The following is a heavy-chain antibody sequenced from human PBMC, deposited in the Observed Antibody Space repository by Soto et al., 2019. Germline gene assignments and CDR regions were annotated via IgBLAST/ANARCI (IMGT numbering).Heavy chain of an antibody. CDR3: ARRSSGWYFDY. CDR1: GFTFSNYA. D-gene: IGHD6-19*01. Sequence: EVQQLESGGGLVQPGGSLRSSCAAPGFTFSNYAMNWVRQAPGKGLEWVSVISGSGGSTYYADSVKGRFTISRDNSKNTLYLQMNSLRGEDTAVYYCARRSSGWYFDYWGQGTLVTVSS. J-gene: IGHJ4*02. V-gene: IGHV3-23*01. CDR2: ISGSGGST.